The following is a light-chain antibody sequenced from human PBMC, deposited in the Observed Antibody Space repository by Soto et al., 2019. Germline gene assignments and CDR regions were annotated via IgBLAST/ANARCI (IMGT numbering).Light chain of an antibody. Sequence: DIVLPQAPENLSLSPGDSATLSCRASQYTNGRYVAWYQQRPGLAPRLLVYGASKRATGIPDRFRGSGSGSEFTLTIRGLEPEDLAVYFCQHLGSSPPVTVGQGTRLEIK. CDR2: GAS. V-gene: IGKV3-20*01. J-gene: IGKJ5*01. CDR1: QYTNGRY. CDR3: QHLGSSPPVT.